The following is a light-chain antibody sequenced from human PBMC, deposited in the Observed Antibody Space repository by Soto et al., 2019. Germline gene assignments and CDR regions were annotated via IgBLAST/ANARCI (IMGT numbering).Light chain of an antibody. Sequence: EIVLTQSPATPSLSPGERATLSCRASQSVSSYLAWYQQKPGQAPRLLIYDASNRATGIPARFSGSGSGTDFTLTISSLEPEDFAVYYCQQRSNWPPARTFGQGTKVDIK. CDR3: QQRSNWPPART. V-gene: IGKV3-11*01. CDR2: DAS. CDR1: QSVSSY. J-gene: IGKJ1*01.